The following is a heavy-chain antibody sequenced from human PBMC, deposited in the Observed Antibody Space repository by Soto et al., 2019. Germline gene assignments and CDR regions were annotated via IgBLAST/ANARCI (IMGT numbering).Heavy chain of an antibody. CDR3: ARILHCGGDCYYFDY. CDR2: IYYSGST. D-gene: IGHD2-21*02. V-gene: IGHV4-59*01. J-gene: IGHJ4*02. Sequence: SETLSLTCTVSGGSISSYYWSWIRQPPGKGLEWIGYIYYSGSTNYNPSLKSRVTISVDTSKNQFSLKLSSVTAADTAVYYCARILHCGGDCYYFDYWGQGTLVTVS. CDR1: GGSISSYY.